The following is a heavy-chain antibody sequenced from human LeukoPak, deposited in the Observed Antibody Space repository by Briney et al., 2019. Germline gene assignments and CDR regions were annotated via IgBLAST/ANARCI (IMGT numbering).Heavy chain of an antibody. J-gene: IGHJ6*03. CDR2: VNTDGSST. V-gene: IGHV3-74*01. D-gene: IGHD1-26*01. Sequence: PGGSLRLSCAASGFTFSSYWMHWVRQAPWKGLVWVSRVNTDGSSTSYADSVKGRFTISRDNAKNTLYLQMNSLIAEDTAVYYCSSGSYPGVYYYYYMDVWGKGTTVTVSS. CDR1: GFTFSSYW. CDR3: SSGSYPGVYYYYYMDV.